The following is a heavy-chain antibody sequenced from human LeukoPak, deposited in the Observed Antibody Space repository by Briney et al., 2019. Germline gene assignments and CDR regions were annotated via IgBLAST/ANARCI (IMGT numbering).Heavy chain of an antibody. J-gene: IGHJ4*02. D-gene: IGHD3-16*01. CDR3: AREKYDYVWGSYRY. CDR2: IKEDGSEK. CDR1: GLTFSNYW. V-gene: IGHV3-7*03. Sequence: GGSRRLSGVASGLTFSNYWMSWVRQAPGKGLEWVANIKEDGSEKDYVDSVKGRFTISRDNAKNSLYLQMNSLRAEDTAVYYCAREKYDYVWGSYRYWGQGTLVTVSS.